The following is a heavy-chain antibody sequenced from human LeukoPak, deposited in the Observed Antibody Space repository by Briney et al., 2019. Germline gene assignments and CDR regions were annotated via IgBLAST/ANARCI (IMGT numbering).Heavy chain of an antibody. CDR1: GGSVSSTHY. J-gene: IGHJ4*02. CDR2: IYYGGST. V-gene: IGHV4-39*01. D-gene: IGHD6-13*01. CDR3: ARQVGEISSSWYPPLHFDY. Sequence: PSETLSLTCTVSGGSVSSTHYWGWIRQPPGKGLEWIGSIYYGGSTYYNPSLKSRVTISVDTSKSQFSLKLSSVTAADTAVYYCARQVGEISSSWYPPLHFDYWGQGTLVTVSS.